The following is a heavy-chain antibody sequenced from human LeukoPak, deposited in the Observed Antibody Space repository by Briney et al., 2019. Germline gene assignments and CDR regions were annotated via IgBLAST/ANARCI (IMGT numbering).Heavy chain of an antibody. J-gene: IGHJ6*03. CDR2: IYSGGST. D-gene: IGHD4-23*01. CDR1: GFTVSSNY. V-gene: IGHV3-53*01. CDR3: ARDSYGGNPLGYYYYMDV. Sequence: GGSLRLSCAASGFTVSSNYMSWVRQAPGKGLEWVSVIYSGGSTYYADSVKGRFTISRDNSKNTLYLQMNSPRAEDTAVYYCARDSYGGNPLGYYYYMDVWGKGTTVTVSS.